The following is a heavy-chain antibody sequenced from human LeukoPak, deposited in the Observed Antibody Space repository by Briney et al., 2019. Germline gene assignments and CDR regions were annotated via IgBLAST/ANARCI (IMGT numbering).Heavy chain of an antibody. J-gene: IGHJ4*02. D-gene: IGHD6-25*01. Sequence: GASVKVSCKVSGYTLSELSMHWVRQAPGKGLEWMGGFDPEDGETIYAQKFQGRVTMTEDTSTDTAYMELSSLRSEDTAVYYCATRSIAAKPPQFDYWGQGTLVTVSS. CDR1: GYTLSELS. CDR3: ATRSIAAKPPQFDY. CDR2: FDPEDGET. V-gene: IGHV1-24*01.